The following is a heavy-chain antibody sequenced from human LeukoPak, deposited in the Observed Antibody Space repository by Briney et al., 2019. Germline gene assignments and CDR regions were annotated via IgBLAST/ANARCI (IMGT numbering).Heavy chain of an antibody. CDR2: ISGSGYYS. V-gene: IGHV3-23*01. CDR1: GFTFDDHA. D-gene: IGHD7-27*01. Sequence: PGGSLRLSCAASGFTFDDHAMHWVRQAPGKGLEWVSVISGSGYYSYYADSVKGRFTVSRDNSKTTLYLQMNSLRAEDTAVYYCARAGLGIENHAFDIWGQGTMVTVSS. CDR3: ARAGLGIENHAFDI. J-gene: IGHJ3*02.